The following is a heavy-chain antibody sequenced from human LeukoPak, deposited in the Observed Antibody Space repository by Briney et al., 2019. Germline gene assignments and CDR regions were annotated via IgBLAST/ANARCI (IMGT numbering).Heavy chain of an antibody. D-gene: IGHD5-12*01. CDR1: ASSSTYD. CDR2: MNPNSGNT. J-gene: IGHJ4*02. V-gene: IGHV1-8*01. CDR3: ARVYSGYDTHFDY. Sequence: GASVKVSCQASASSSTYDVNWLRQATGQGLEWMGWMNPNSGNTGYAQKFQGRVTMTRNTSISTAYMELSSLRSEDTAVYYCARVYSGYDTHFDYWGQGTLVTVSS.